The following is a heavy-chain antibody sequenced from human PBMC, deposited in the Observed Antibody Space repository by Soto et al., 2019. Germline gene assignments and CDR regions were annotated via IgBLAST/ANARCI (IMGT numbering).Heavy chain of an antibody. V-gene: IGHV4-61*01. CDR2: IYYSGST. CDR1: GGSVRSGSYY. Sequence: PSWTQSLTCTVSGGSVRSGSYYWSWIRQPPGKGLEWIGYIYYSGSTNYNPSLKSRVTISVDTSKNQFSLKLSSVTAADTAVYYCARGGQQLPDFDYWGQGTLVTVSS. D-gene: IGHD6-13*01. CDR3: ARGGQQLPDFDY. J-gene: IGHJ4*02.